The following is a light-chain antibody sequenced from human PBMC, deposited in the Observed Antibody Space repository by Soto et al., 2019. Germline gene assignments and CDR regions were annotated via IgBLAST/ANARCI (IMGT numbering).Light chain of an antibody. CDR1: QSISRN. Sequence: DTQMTQSPSSLSASVGDRVTITCRASQSISRNLNWYQQKPGKAPKLLIYTTSTLQSGVPSRFSGSGSGADFTLTISSLQPEDFATYYCQQSDSIPITFGQGTRLEI. CDR3: QQSDSIPIT. CDR2: TTS. V-gene: IGKV1-39*01. J-gene: IGKJ5*01.